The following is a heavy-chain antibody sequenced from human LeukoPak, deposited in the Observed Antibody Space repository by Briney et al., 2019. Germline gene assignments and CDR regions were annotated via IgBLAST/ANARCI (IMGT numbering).Heavy chain of an antibody. D-gene: IGHD1-1*01. CDR3: ARDSRSSWTDY. V-gene: IGHV3-21*01. J-gene: IGHJ4*02. CDR1: GFTLSSYA. CDR2: ISSSSSYI. Sequence: GGSLRLSCTASGFTLSSYAMSWVRQAPGKGLEWVSSISSSSSYIYYADSVKGRFTISRDNAKNSLYLQMNSLRAEDTAVYYCARDSRSSWTDYWGQGTLVTVSS.